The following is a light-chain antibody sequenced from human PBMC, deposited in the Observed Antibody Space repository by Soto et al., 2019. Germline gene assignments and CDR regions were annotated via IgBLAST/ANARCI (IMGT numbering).Light chain of an antibody. Sequence: IGLTQSPGTLSLSPGDRATLSCRASQRVSTFLAWYQQRPGQAPRLLISEASNRATGIPARFSGSGSGTEFTLTISSLQPDDFATYSCQQYNSYSFGPGTKVDI. CDR1: QRVSTF. CDR2: EAS. V-gene: IGKV3-11*01. CDR3: QQYNSYS. J-gene: IGKJ3*01.